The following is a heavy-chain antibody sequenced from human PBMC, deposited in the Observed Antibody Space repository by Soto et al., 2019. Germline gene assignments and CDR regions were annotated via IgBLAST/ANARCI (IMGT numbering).Heavy chain of an antibody. CDR3: ARDSPSSGLLGTNY. J-gene: IGHJ4*02. CDR1: GYTFTNQG. CDR2: VSAYTGET. D-gene: IGHD3-22*01. V-gene: IGHV1-18*01. Sequence: QVPLVQSGAEVKKPGASVKVFCKASGYTFTNQGISWVRQAPGHGLAWMGWVSAYTGETKYAQSLQGRVTMTTDTSTNTAYMELRSLSSDDTAVFYCARDSPSSGLLGTNYWGQGTLVTVSS.